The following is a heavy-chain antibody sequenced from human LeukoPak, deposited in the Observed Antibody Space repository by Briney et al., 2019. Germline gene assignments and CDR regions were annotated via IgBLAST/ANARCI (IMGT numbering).Heavy chain of an antibody. CDR3: ARDKTQAPFGY. CDR2: IYHSGST. Sequence: SETLSLTCTVSGGSISSGYYWGWIRQPPGKGLEWIGGIYHSGSTHFNPSLKSRVTISVDTSKNQFSLKLTSVTAADTAVYYCARDKTQAPFGYWGQGTLVTVSS. CDR1: GGSISSGYY. J-gene: IGHJ4*02. V-gene: IGHV4-38-2*02.